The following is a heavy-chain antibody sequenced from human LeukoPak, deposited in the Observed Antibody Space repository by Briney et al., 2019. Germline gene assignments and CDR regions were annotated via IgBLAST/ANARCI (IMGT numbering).Heavy chain of an antibody. CDR1: GYSISSGYY. CDR3: ARRSSSWSKFDY. J-gene: IGHJ4*02. D-gene: IGHD6-13*01. V-gene: IGHV4-38-2*01. Sequence: PSETLSLTCAVSGYSISSGYYWGWIRQPPGKGLEWIGSIYHSGSTYYNPSLKSRVTISVDTSKNQFSLKLSSVTAADTAVHYCARRSSSWSKFDYWGQGTLVTVSS. CDR2: IYHSGST.